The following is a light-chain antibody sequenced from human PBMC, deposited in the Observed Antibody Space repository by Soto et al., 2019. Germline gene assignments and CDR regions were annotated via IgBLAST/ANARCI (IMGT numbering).Light chain of an antibody. Sequence: EIVLTQSPAILSLSPGDTATLSCRASQTVSNYLTWYQQKPGQAPRLLIYGASTRATGIPERFSGSGSGTEFTLTISSLQSEDFAVYYCQQYDKWPPITFGQGTRLEIK. CDR1: QTVSNY. CDR3: QQYDKWPPIT. J-gene: IGKJ5*01. V-gene: IGKV3D-15*01. CDR2: GAS.